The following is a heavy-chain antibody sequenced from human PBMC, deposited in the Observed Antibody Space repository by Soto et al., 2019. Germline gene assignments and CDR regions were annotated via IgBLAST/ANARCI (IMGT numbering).Heavy chain of an antibody. J-gene: IGHJ4*02. CDR2: VYYRGRS. CDR3: VSQRTTVPTQAYFDF. V-gene: IGHV4-39*01. D-gene: IGHD4-17*01. Sequence: SETLSLTCTVSGGSVTNSSYYWGWIRQSPGKGLEWIGSVYYRGRSYSKSSVKSRVTISVDTSKNRFSLSLNSVTASDTAVYFCVSQRTTVPTQAYFDFWGQGTLVTVSS. CDR1: GGSVTNSSYY.